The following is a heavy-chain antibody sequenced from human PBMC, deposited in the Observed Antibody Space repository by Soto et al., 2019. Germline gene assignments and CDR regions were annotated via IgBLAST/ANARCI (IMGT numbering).Heavy chain of an antibody. CDR1: GASVAGGSYY. D-gene: IGHD5-12*01. CDR2: IPSRGRP. Sequence: SDTLSLTCSVSGASVAGGSYYGSWVRQPPGKGLEWIGYIPSRGRPFYNPSLTSRGTISADTSKNQLSLQLTSVTAADTAVYYCARDTYSGYDFGLWGQGTLVTVSS. V-gene: IGHV4-30-4*02. CDR3: ARDTYSGYDFGL. J-gene: IGHJ5*02.